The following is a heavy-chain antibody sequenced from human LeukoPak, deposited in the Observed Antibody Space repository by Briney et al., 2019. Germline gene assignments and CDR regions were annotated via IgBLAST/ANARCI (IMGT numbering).Heavy chain of an antibody. CDR3: ARIAATWYGGS. D-gene: IGHD2-15*01. V-gene: IGHV5-51*01. Sequence: GESLKISCKGPGHSFINYWIAWVRQMPGKGLEWIGIIFPGDSHTRYSPSFQGQVTISADMSIDAAYLQWSSLRASDTAMYYCARIAATWYGGSWGQGTLVFVSS. CDR2: IFPGDSHT. J-gene: IGHJ4*02. CDR1: GHSFINYW.